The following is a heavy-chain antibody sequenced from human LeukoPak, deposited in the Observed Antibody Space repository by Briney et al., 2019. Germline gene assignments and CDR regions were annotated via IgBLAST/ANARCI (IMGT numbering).Heavy chain of an antibody. D-gene: IGHD3-22*01. CDR1: GFTFSSYW. CDR2: IKQDGSEK. J-gene: IGHJ3*02. V-gene: IGHV3-7*01. Sequence: HSGGSLRPSCAASGFTFSSYWMSWVRQAPGKGLEWVANIKQDGSEKYYVDSVKGRFTISRDNAKNSLYLQMNSLRAEDTAVYYCARDGTGSSGDAFDIWGQGTMVTVSS. CDR3: ARDGTGSSGDAFDI.